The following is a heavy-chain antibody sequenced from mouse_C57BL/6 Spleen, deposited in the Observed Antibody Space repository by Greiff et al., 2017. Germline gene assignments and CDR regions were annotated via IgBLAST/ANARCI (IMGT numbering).Heavy chain of an antibody. Sequence: EVKLMESGPGLVKPSQSLSLTCSVTGYSITRGYYWNWIRQFPGNKLEWMGYISYDGSNNYNPSLKNRISITRDTSKNQLFLKLKSVTTEDTATYDCARGRLPDYWGQGTTLTVSS. V-gene: IGHV3-6*01. CDR1: GYSITRGYY. J-gene: IGHJ2*01. D-gene: IGHD2-4*01. CDR2: ISYDGSN. CDR3: ARGRLPDY.